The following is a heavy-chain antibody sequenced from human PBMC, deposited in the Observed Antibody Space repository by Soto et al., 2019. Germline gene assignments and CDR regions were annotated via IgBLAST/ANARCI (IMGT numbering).Heavy chain of an antibody. CDR3: ARVDRIVGHLDY. J-gene: IGHJ4*02. Sequence: QVQLQESAPGLVKPSQTLSLTCPVSGDSINSDGHSWPWIRQHTGKGLEGIGYIYYSGNTRYNPSLKSRAATSIDTSKNQFSRRLTSVTAADTAVYYCARVDRIVGHLDYWGQGTLVTVSS. D-gene: IGHD2-21*01. CDR2: IYYSGNT. V-gene: IGHV4-31*03. CDR1: GDSINSDGHS.